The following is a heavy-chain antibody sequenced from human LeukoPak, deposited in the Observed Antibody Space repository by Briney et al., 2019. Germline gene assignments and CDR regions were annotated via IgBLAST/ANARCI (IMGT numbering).Heavy chain of an antibody. D-gene: IGHD2/OR15-2a*01. Sequence: ASVKVSCKASGYTFTGYYMHWVRQAPGQGLEWMGWINPNSGGTNYAQKFQGWVTVTRDTSISTAYMELSRLRSDDTAVYYCARVGGANSYYYYGMDVWGQGTTVTVSS. J-gene: IGHJ6*02. CDR3: ARVGGANSYYYYGMDV. V-gene: IGHV1-2*04. CDR1: GYTFTGYY. CDR2: INPNSGGT.